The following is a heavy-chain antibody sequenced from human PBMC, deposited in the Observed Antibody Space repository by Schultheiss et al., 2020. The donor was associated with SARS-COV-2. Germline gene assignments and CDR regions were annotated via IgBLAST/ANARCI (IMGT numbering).Heavy chain of an antibody. D-gene: IGHD6-6*01. CDR2: ISGSGGST. CDR1: GFTFSTYN. Sequence: GGSLRLSCAASGFTFSTYNMSWVRQAPGKGLEWVSAISGSGGSTYYADSVKGRFTISRDNSKNTLYLQMNSLRAGDTAVYYCARHKWSSNSSPADCWCQGTLVTVSS. J-gene: IGHJ4*02. CDR3: ARHKWSSNSSPADC. V-gene: IGHV3-23*01.